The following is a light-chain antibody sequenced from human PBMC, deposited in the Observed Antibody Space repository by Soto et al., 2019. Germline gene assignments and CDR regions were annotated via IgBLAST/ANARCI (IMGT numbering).Light chain of an antibody. CDR2: DAS. Sequence: DIPMTQSPSAMSASVGDRVTITCRASQDINNYLVWFQHKPGKVPKRLIYDASSLQSGVPSRFSGSGSGTEFTLTISSLQPEDFATYYCLQHNSYPPTFGGGTKVEIK. V-gene: IGKV1-17*03. J-gene: IGKJ4*01. CDR3: LQHNSYPPT. CDR1: QDINNY.